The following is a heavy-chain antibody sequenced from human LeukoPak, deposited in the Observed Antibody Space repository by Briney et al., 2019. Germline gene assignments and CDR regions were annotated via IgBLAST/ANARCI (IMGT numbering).Heavy chain of an antibody. Sequence: TLSLTCTVSGGSISSGGYYWSWIRQHPGTGLEWIGYIYYSGSTYYNPSLKSRVTISVDTSKNQFSLKLSSVTAADTAVYYCASVPAATNTESFDYWGQGTLVTVSS. V-gene: IGHV4-31*03. CDR2: IYYSGST. CDR3: ASVPAATNTESFDY. CDR1: GGSISSGGYY. J-gene: IGHJ4*02. D-gene: IGHD2-2*01.